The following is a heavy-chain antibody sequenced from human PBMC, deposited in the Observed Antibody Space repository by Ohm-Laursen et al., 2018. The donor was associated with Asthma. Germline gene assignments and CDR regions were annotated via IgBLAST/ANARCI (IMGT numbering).Heavy chain of an antibody. V-gene: IGHV3-30*03. J-gene: IGHJ4*02. Sequence: SLRLSCAASGFTFNKHHMTWVRQAPGKGLEWVAAILYDGSNQYYTDSVRGRFTISRDNSKNTLYLQMNSLRAEDTAVYYCARDVPSRSYGYWGQGTLVTVSS. D-gene: IGHD4-17*01. CDR3: ARDVPSRSYGY. CDR1: GFTFNKHH. CDR2: ILYDGSNQ.